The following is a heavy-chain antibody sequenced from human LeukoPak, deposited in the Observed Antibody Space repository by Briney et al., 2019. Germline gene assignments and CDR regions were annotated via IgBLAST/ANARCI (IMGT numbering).Heavy chain of an antibody. V-gene: IGHV3-23*01. Sequence: GGSLRLSCAASGFTFSSYAMNWVRQAPGKGLEWVSAISGSGGSTYYADSVKGRFTISRDNSKNTLYLQMNSLIAEDTAVYYCAKVRKYYYDSSGYYYFDYWGQGTLVTVSS. J-gene: IGHJ4*02. D-gene: IGHD3-22*01. CDR3: AKVRKYYYDSSGYYYFDY. CDR2: ISGSGGST. CDR1: GFTFSSYA.